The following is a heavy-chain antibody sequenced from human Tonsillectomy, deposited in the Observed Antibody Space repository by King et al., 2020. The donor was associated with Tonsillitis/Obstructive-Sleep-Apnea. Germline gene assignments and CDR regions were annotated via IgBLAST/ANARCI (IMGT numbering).Heavy chain of an antibody. CDR1: GGSFSGYY. Sequence: VQLQRWGAGLLKPSETLSLTCAVYGGSFSGYYWSWIRQPPGKGLEWIGEINHSGSTNYNPSLKSRVTISVDTSKNQFSLKLSSVTAADTAVYYCAALRFGELGFDYWGQGTLVTVSS. CDR3: AALRFGELGFDY. CDR2: INHSGST. J-gene: IGHJ4*02. D-gene: IGHD3-10*01. V-gene: IGHV4-34*01.